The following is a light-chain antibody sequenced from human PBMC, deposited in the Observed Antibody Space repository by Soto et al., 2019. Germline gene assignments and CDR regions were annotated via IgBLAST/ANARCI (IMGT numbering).Light chain of an antibody. V-gene: IGKV1-5*01. CDR2: HAS. CDR3: KQHNSYGK. Sequence: IQMTQYPSTLPACVGDRVTITCRASQSIDRWLAWYQQRPGKAPKILIYHASSLETGVTSRFSGSGSGTELSLTTRSLQTDDFANHYRKQHNSYGKFGQGTNV. J-gene: IGKJ1*01. CDR1: QSIDRW.